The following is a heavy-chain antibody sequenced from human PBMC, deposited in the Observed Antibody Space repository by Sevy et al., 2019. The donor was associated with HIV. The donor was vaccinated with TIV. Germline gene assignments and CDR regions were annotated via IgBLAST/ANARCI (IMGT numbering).Heavy chain of an antibody. CDR3: AKDTFGVVSRRGDATFNL. Sequence: ASVKVSCKASGYIFTNYGITWVRQAPGQGLEWMGWISAYNGHTNYAQKLQGRVTMTTDTSTTTAYMELRSLRSDDTALYYCAKDTFGVVSRRGDATFNLWGQGTMVTVSS. D-gene: IGHD3-16*01. V-gene: IGHV1-18*01. J-gene: IGHJ3*01. CDR2: ISAYNGHT. CDR1: GYIFTNYG.